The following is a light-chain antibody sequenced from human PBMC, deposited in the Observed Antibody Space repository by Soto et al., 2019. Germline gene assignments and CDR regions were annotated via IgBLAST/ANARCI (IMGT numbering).Light chain of an antibody. Sequence: DIQMTPSPSSLSASVGDRVTIPCQASHDIGYYLNWYQHKPGKAPKLLIYAASTLQSGVPSRFSGSGSGTDFTLTISCLQSEDFATYYCQQYYSYPRTFGQGTKVDIK. CDR2: AAS. J-gene: IGKJ1*01. CDR1: HDIGYY. V-gene: IGKV1-16*01. CDR3: QQYYSYPRT.